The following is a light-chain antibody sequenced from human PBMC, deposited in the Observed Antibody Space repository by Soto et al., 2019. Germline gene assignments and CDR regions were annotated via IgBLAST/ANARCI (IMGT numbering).Light chain of an antibody. CDR2: TAS. J-gene: IGKJ4*01. CDR3: QQVDSFPRT. V-gene: IGKV1D-12*01. Sequence: DIQMTQSPSSVSASVGDRITITCRASQDISRWLAWYQQKPGRAPNLLIYTASTLESGVPSRFSGSGSGTDFTLTISILQPEDFATYYCQQVDSFPRTFGGGTKVESK. CDR1: QDISRW.